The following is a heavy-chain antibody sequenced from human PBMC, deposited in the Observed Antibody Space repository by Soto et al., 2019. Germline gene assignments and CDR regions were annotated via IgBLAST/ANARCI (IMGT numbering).Heavy chain of an antibody. CDR1: GYTFSDYY. D-gene: IGHD2-2*02. V-gene: IGHV1-2*02. J-gene: IGHJ4*02. CDR2: INPHSGDT. CDR3: ATFSALPSSIRWAMGVFYH. Sequence: ASVKVSCKASGYTFSDYYIHWVRQASGQGLEWMGWINPHSGDTKYPQKFQGRVTMTRDTSITTAYMELTRLRSDDTATYYCATFSALPSSIRWAMGVFYHWGQGTLVTVSS.